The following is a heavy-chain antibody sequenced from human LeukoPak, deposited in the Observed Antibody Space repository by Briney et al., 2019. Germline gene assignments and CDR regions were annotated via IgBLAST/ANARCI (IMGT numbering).Heavy chain of an antibody. CDR3: ARGDINGAKQQLVRVVAFDI. CDR1: TSR. V-gene: IGHV1-18*01. CDR2: IGTYGGDT. J-gene: IGHJ3*02. D-gene: IGHD6-13*01. Sequence: ASVKVSCKATSRISWVRQAPGQGLEWMGWIGTYGGDTYYAQKFQGRVTITTDESTSTAYMELSSLRSEDTAVYYCARGDINGAKQQLVRVVAFDIWGQGTMVTVSS.